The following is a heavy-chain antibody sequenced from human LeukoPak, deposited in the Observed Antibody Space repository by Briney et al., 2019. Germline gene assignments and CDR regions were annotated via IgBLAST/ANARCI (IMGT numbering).Heavy chain of an antibody. CDR2: INSDGSTT. CDR3: ARGYRSGGRCYGAFDI. J-gene: IGHJ3*02. Sequence: GGSLRLSCAASGFTFSSYWMHWVRQAPGKGLLWVSRINSDGSTTSYADSVKGPFTISRDNAKNTLYLQMNSLRAEDTAVYYCARGYRSGGRCYGAFDIWGQGTMVTVSS. V-gene: IGHV3-74*01. CDR1: GFTFSSYW. D-gene: IGHD2-15*01.